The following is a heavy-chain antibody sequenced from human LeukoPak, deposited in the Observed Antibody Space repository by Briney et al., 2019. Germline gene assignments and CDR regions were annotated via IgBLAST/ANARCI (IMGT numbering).Heavy chain of an antibody. CDR3: AKYSSGWSWGAFDI. CDR2: INHSGST. D-gene: IGHD6-19*01. CDR1: GGSFSGYY. V-gene: IGHV4-34*01. Sequence: SETLSLTCAVYGGSFSGYYWSWIRQPPGKGLEWIGEINHSGSTNYNPSLKSRVTISVDTSKNQFSLKLSSVTAADTAVYYCAKYSSGWSWGAFDIWGQGTMVTVSS. J-gene: IGHJ3*02.